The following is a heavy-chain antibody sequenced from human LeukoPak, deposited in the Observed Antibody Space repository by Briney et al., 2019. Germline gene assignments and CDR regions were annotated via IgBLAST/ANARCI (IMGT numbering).Heavy chain of an antibody. CDR1: GFTFSSYS. V-gene: IGHV3-21*01. CDR2: ISSSSSYI. CDR3: ARNEIQLWLPRL. Sequence: GGSLRLSCAAPGFTFSSYSMNWIRQAPGKGLEWVSSISSSSSYIYYADSVKGRFTISRDNAKNSLYLQMNSLRAENTAVYYCARNEIQLWLPRLWGQGTLVTVSS. D-gene: IGHD5-18*01. J-gene: IGHJ4*02.